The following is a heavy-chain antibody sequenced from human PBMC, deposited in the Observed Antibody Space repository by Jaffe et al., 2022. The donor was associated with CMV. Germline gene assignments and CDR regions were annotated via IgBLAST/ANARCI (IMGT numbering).Heavy chain of an antibody. J-gene: IGHJ6*02. Sequence: EVQLLESGGGLVQPGGSLRLSCAASGFTFSSYAMSWVRQAPGKGLEWVSAISGSGGSTYYADSVKGRFTISRDNSKNTLYLQMNSLRAEDTAVYYCAKGISGGYSSGWYSDYYYYGMDVWGQGTTVTVSS. CDR1: GFTFSSYA. V-gene: IGHV3-23*01. D-gene: IGHD6-19*01. CDR2: ISGSGGST. CDR3: AKGISGGYSSGWYSDYYYYGMDV.